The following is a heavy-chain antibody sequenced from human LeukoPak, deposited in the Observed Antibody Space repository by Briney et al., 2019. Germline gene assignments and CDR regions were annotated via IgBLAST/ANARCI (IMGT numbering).Heavy chain of an antibody. Sequence: SVKVSCKASGGTFSSYAISWVRQARGQGIEWMGGIIPIFGTTNYAQKFQGRVTITTDESTSTANMELSSLRSEQAVVYYCARAARGDELFDYWGQGTPVTVSS. CDR3: ARAARGDELFDY. D-gene: IGHD3-16*01. CDR2: IIPIFGTT. CDR1: GGTFSSYA. J-gene: IGHJ4*02. V-gene: IGHV1-69*05.